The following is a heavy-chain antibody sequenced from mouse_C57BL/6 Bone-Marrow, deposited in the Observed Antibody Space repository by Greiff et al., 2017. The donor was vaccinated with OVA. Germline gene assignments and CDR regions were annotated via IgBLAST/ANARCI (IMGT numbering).Heavy chain of an antibody. D-gene: IGHD2-2*01. Sequence: QVQLQQPGAELVKPGASVKLSCKASGYTFTSYWMHWVKQRPGQGLEWIGMIHPNSGSTNYNEKFKSKATLTVDKSSSTAYMQLSSLTSEDSAVYYCARKGGYVWYFDGWGTGTTVTVSS. CDR3: ARKGGYVWYFDG. J-gene: IGHJ1*03. CDR2: IHPNSGST. CDR1: GYTFTSYW. V-gene: IGHV1-64*01.